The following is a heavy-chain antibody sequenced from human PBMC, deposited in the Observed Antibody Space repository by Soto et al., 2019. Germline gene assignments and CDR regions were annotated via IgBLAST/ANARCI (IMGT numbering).Heavy chain of an antibody. D-gene: IGHD6-19*01. CDR3: ARGGGGWYTDLRGDY. J-gene: IGHJ4*02. V-gene: IGHV3-30-3*01. CDR1: GFTFSSYA. CDR2: ISYDGSNK. Sequence: QVQLVESGGGVVQPGRSLRLSCAASGFTFSSYAMHWVRQAPGKGLEGVAVISYDGSNKYDADSVKGRFTISRDNSKNTRYLQMTSLRAADTAVSYCARGGGGWYTDLRGDYWGQGTLVTVSS.